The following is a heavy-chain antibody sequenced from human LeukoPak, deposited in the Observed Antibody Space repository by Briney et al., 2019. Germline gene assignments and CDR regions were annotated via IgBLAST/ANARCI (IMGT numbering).Heavy chain of an antibody. CDR3: VSPNSMAGTHYFHY. CDR1: GFTFTTFP. D-gene: IGHD6-19*01. Sequence: PGGSLRLSCAASGFTFTTFPMHWVRQPPGKGLEWVAVISYDGTDKYYADSVKGRFAISRDNSKSTLYLQMDSLRAEDTAVYYCVSPNSMAGTHYFHYWGQGTLVTVSS. CDR2: ISYDGTDK. V-gene: IGHV3-30*09. J-gene: IGHJ4*02.